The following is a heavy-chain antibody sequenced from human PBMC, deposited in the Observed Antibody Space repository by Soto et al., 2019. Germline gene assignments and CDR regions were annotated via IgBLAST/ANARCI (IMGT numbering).Heavy chain of an antibody. CDR3: ARVVRCSGGSCYPLGWFDP. CDR1: GGTFSNYA. D-gene: IGHD2-15*01. V-gene: IGHV1-69*13. CDR2: IIPIFGTA. J-gene: IGHJ5*02. Sequence: SVKVSCKASGGTFSNYAISWVRQAPGQGLEWMGGIIPIFGTANYAQKFQGRVTITADESTSTAYMELSSLRSEDTAVYYCARVVRCSGGSCYPLGWFDPWGQGTLVTLS.